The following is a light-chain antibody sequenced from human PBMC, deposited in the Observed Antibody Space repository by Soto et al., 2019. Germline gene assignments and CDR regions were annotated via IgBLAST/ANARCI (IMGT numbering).Light chain of an antibody. CDR3: CSYASSNTFYL. CDR2: DVN. J-gene: IGLJ2*01. CDR1: SSDVGEYDY. V-gene: IGLV2-11*01. Sequence: QSALTQPRSVSGSLGQSVTISCTGTSSDVGEYDYVSWYQQLPGKAPKLMIYDVNKRPSGVPVRFSGSKSGNTASLAISGLQAEDEADYYCCSYASSNTFYLLGGGTKVTVL.